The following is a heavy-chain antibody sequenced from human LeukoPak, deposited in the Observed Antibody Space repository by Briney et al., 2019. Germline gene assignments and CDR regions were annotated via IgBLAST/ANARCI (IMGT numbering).Heavy chain of an antibody. CDR2: IIPIFGTA. Sequence: SVKVSCKASGGTFSSYAISWVRQAPRQGLEWMGGIIPIFGTANYAQKFQGRVAITTDESTSTAYMELSSLRSEDTAVYYRARSNYDYDSRYFDYWGQGTLVTVSS. V-gene: IGHV1-69*05. CDR1: GGTFSSYA. D-gene: IGHD3-22*01. J-gene: IGHJ4*02. CDR3: ARSNYDYDSRYFDY.